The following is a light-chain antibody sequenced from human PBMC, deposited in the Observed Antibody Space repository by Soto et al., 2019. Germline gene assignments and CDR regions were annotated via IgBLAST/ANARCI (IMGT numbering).Light chain of an antibody. V-gene: IGKV3-15*01. J-gene: IGKJ1*01. CDR3: QQYNNWWT. Sequence: EIVMTQSPATLSVSPGERATLSCSASQTVSSNLAWYQQKPGQAPRLLIYRASTRATGIPARFSGSGSGTEFTLTITSLQSEDFAVYYCQQYNNWWTFGQGTKVEIK. CDR2: RAS. CDR1: QTVSSN.